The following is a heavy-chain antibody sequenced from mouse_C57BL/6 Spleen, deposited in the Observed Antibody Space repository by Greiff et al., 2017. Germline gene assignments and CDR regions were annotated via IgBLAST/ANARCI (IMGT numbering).Heavy chain of an antibody. CDR3: ARYHYGSSYYAMDY. V-gene: IGHV1-52*01. CDR1: GYTFTSYW. Sequence: VQLQRPGAELVRPGSSVKLSCKASGYTFTSYWMHWVKQRPIQGLEWIGNIDPSDSETHYNQKFKDKATLTVDKSSSTAYMQLSSLTSEDSAVYYCARYHYGSSYYAMDYWGQGTSVTVSS. D-gene: IGHD1-1*01. J-gene: IGHJ4*01. CDR2: IDPSDSET.